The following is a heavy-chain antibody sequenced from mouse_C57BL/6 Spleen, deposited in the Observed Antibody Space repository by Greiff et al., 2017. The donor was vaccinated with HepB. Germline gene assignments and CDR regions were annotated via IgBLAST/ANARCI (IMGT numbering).Heavy chain of an antibody. CDR1: GYTFTDYN. D-gene: IGHD2-3*01. CDR3: ARRGNGYYGGGYFDY. V-gene: IGHV1-22*01. Sequence: EVKLQESGPELVKPGASVKMSCKASGYTFTDYNMHWVKQSHGKSLERIGYINPNNGGTSYNQKFKGKATLTVNKSSSTAYMELRSLTSEDSAVYYCARRGNGYYGGGYFDYWGQGTTLTVSS. CDR2: INPNNGGT. J-gene: IGHJ2*01.